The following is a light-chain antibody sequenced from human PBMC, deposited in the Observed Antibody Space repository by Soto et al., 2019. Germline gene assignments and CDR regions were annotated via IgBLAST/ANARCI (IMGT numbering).Light chain of an antibody. Sequence: QSVLTQPPSASGTPGQRVTISCSGSSSNIGSNTVNWYQQLPGTAPKLLIYSNNQRPSGVPDRFSGSKSGTSASLAISGLQSEDEADYYCAAWGVSLNGPVFGGGTKLTVL. CDR2: SNN. CDR1: SSNIGSNT. V-gene: IGLV1-44*01. J-gene: IGLJ2*01. CDR3: AAWGVSLNGPV.